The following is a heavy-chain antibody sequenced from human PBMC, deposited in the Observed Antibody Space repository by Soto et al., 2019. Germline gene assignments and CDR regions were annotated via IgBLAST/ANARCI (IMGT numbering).Heavy chain of an antibody. CDR3: ARAHSSGYVFLGY. V-gene: IGHV4-59*01. CDR2: IHYSGSA. J-gene: IGHJ4*02. Sequence: TSETLSLTCSVSGDFIISYFWSWIRQPPGKGLEWIGYIHYSGSANYSPSLKSRVTISVDTSRNQFSLKLSSVTAADTAVYYCARAHSSGYVFLGYWGQGTLVTVSS. D-gene: IGHD5-18*01. CDR1: GDFIISYF.